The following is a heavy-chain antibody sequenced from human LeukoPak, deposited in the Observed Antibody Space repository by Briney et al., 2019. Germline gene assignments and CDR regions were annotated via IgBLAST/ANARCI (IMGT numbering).Heavy chain of an antibody. CDR3: GLGYCSGGSCYHIDY. V-gene: IGHV3-74*01. Sequence: GGSLRLSCAASGFTFNYYWMHWVRQAPGKGLMWVSRINGDGSRSYADSVKGRFTISRDNAKKTVDLQVNSLRAEDTAVYYCGLGYCSGGSCYHIDYWGQGTLVTVSS. CDR2: INGDGSR. D-gene: IGHD2-15*01. CDR1: GFTFNYYW. J-gene: IGHJ4*02.